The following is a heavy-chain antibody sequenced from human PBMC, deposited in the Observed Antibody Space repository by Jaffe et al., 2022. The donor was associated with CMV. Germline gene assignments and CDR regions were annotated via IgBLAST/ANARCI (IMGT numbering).Heavy chain of an antibody. CDR1: GGSVSSGSYY. CDR2: IYYSGST. D-gene: IGHD2-8*01. J-gene: IGHJ6*02. V-gene: IGHV4-61*01. CDR3: ARGLNVVLMYMDV. Sequence: QVQLQESGPGLVKPSETLSLTCTVSGGSVSSGSYYWSWIRQPPGKGLEWIGYIYYSGSTNYNPSLKSRVTISVDTSKNQFSLKLSSVTAADTAVYYCARGLNVVLMYMDVWGQGTTVTVSS.